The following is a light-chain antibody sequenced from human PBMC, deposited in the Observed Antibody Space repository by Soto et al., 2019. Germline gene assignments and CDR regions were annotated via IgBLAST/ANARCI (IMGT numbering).Light chain of an antibody. Sequence: QSVLTQSSSASASLGSSVELTCTLSSGHSSYIIAWHQQQPGKAPRYLMKLEGSGSYNKGSGVPDRFSGSSSGADRYLTISNLQSEDEADYYCETWDGVFGGGTKVTVL. CDR2: LEGSGSY. CDR3: ETWDGV. CDR1: SGHSSYI. V-gene: IGLV4-60*03. J-gene: IGLJ2*01.